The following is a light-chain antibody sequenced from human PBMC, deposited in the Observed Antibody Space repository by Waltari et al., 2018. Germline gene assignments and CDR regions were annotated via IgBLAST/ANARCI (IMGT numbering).Light chain of an antibody. CDR3: QQSYVTPST. Sequence: DIQMTQSPSSLSASLGDRVTITCRASQSISTFLNWYQQKPGEAPKLLVYTASALQSGVPVRFSGSGSGTDFTLTISSLQPEDSATYFCQQSYVTPSTFGRGTKVEIK. CDR2: TAS. J-gene: IGKJ2*02. V-gene: IGKV1-39*01. CDR1: QSISTF.